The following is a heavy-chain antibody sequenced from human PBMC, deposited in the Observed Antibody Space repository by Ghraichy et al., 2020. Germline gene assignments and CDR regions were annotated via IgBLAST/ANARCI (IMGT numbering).Heavy chain of an antibody. CDR3: ARGERSGYDDWFDP. Sequence: ASVKVSCKASGYTFTSYDINWVRQATGQGLEWMGWMNPNSGNTGYAQKFQGRVTMTRNTSISTAYMELSSLRSEDTAVYYCARGERSGYDDWFDPWGQGTLVTVSS. CDR1: GYTFTSYD. CDR2: MNPNSGNT. J-gene: IGHJ5*02. D-gene: IGHD3-22*01. V-gene: IGHV1-8*01.